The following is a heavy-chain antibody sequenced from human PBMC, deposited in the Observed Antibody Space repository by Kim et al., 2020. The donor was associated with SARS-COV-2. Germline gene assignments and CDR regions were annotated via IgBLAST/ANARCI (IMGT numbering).Heavy chain of an antibody. Sequence: SETLSLTCTVSGGSISSYYWSWIRQPPGKGLEWIAYIYYSGSTNYNPSLKSRVTISVDTSKNQFSLKLSSVTAADTAVYYCARRALGYCSSTSSYSGMDVWGQGTTVTVSS. CDR1: GGSISSYY. J-gene: IGHJ6*02. V-gene: IGHV4-59*13. CDR3: ARRALGYCSSTSSYSGMDV. D-gene: IGHD2-2*02. CDR2: IYYSGST.